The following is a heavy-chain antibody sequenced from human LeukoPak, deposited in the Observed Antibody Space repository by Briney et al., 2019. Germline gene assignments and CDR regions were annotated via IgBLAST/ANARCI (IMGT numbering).Heavy chain of an antibody. CDR2: INLSGST. J-gene: IGHJ4*02. V-gene: IGHV4-34*01. Sequence: SETLSLTCAVYGGSFSGYYWSWIRQPPGKGLEWIGEINLSGSTNYNPSLKSRVTISVDTSKNQFSLKLSSVTAADTAVYYCARGRIRPQGYSYGPYYFDYWGQGTLVTVSS. CDR1: GGSFSGYY. CDR3: ARGRIRPQGYSYGPYYFDY. D-gene: IGHD5-18*01.